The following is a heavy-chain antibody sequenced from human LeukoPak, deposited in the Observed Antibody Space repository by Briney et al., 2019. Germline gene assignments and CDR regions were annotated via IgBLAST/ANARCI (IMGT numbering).Heavy chain of an antibody. D-gene: IGHD3-22*01. CDR2: IYHSGST. Sequence: PSETLSLTCAVSGGSISSSNWWSWVRPPPGKGLEWIGEIYHSGSTNYNPSLKSRVTISVDKSKNQFSLKLSSVTATDTAVYYCARDCGYDSSGYCDYYYYGMDVWGQGTTVTVSS. CDR1: GGSISSSNW. V-gene: IGHV4-4*02. J-gene: IGHJ6*02. CDR3: ARDCGYDSSGYCDYYYYGMDV.